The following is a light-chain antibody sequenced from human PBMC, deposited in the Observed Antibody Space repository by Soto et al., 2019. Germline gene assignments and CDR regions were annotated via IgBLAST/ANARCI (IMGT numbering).Light chain of an antibody. CDR2: GAS. CDR1: QSVSSNN. Sequence: EIVLTQSPGTLSLSPGERATLSCRASQSVSSNNLAWYQQRPGQAPRVVIYGASTRATGIPERFSGSGSGTDFILTISRLEPEDFAVYYCQQYCRSPFTFGPGTKVDIK. V-gene: IGKV3-20*01. CDR3: QQYCRSPFT. J-gene: IGKJ3*01.